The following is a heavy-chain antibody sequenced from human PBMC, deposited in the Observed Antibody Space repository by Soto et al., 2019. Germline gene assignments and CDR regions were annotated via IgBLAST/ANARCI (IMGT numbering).Heavy chain of an antibody. CDR3: ARETAARFDY. D-gene: IGHD6-25*01. V-gene: IGHV1-8*01. CDR2: MNPNSGNT. J-gene: IGHJ4*02. CDR1: GYTFTSYD. Sequence: ASVKVSCKASGYTFTSYDINWVRQATGQGLEWMGWMNPNSGNTAYAQKFQGRVTMTRNTSISTAYMELSSLRSEDTAVYYCARETAARFDYWGQGTLVPVSP.